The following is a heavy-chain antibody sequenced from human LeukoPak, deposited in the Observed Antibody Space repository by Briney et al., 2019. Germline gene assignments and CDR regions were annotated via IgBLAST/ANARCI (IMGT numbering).Heavy chain of an antibody. CDR3: MSAPRIQGGFDY. D-gene: IGHD6-6*01. CDR2: IKSNVDGGTA. V-gene: IGHV3-15*01. J-gene: IGHJ4*02. Sequence: PGGSLRLSCAVSGLYFPELWMSWVRLSPEKGLEWVGRIKSNVDGGTADYMASVKGRFTISRDDSKYTLYLQLSSLKTEDTGIDYCMSAPRIQGGFDYWGRGTLVTVSS. CDR1: GLYFPELW.